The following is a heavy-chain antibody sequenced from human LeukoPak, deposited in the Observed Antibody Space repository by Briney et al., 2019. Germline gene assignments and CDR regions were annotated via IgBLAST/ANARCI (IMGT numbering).Heavy chain of an antibody. CDR1: GGSFSDYF. J-gene: IGHJ6*03. D-gene: IGHD1-26*01. Sequence: SETLPLTCTVYGGSFSDYFWTWIRQSPGKGLEWIGDINHSGNTNYNPSLKSRVTISVDTSKNQFSLNLTSVTAADTAVYFCARGRRLVGAQRPLYFYYHYLDVWGKGTTVTVSS. V-gene: IGHV4-34*01. CDR2: INHSGNT. CDR3: ARGRRLVGAQRPLYFYYHYLDV.